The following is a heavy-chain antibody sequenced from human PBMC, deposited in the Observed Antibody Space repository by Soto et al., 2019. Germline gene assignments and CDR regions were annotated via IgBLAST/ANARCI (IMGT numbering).Heavy chain of an antibody. CDR2: MNPNSGNT. J-gene: IGHJ4*02. Sequence: ASVKVSCKASGYTFTSYDINWVRQATGQGLEWMGWMNPNSGNTGYAQKFQGRVTMTRNTSISTAYMELSSLRSEDTAVYYCARKPRLAAAEFDYWGQGVLVTVSS. V-gene: IGHV1-8*01. CDR1: GYTFTSYD. CDR3: ARKPRLAAAEFDY. D-gene: IGHD6-13*01.